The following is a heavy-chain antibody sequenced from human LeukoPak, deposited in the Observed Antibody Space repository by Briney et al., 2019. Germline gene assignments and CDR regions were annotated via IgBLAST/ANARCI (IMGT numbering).Heavy chain of an antibody. CDR1: GGSFSGYY. J-gene: IGHJ4*02. CDR3: ASVYDSSGYYPF. Sequence: SETLSLTCAVYGGSFSGYYWSWIRQPPGKGLEWVGEINHSGSTNYNPSLKSRVTISVDTSKNQFSLKLSSVTAADTAVYYCASVYDSSGYYPFWGQGTLVTVSS. D-gene: IGHD3-22*01. CDR2: INHSGST. V-gene: IGHV4-34*01.